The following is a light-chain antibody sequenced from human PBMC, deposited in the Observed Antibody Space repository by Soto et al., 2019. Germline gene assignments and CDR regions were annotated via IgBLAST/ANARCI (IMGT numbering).Light chain of an antibody. CDR2: SNN. CDR3: AAWADSLKGPV. Sequence: QSVLTQPPSASGTPGQTVIISCSGSISDIGRNTVNWYRQLPGTAPKLLTYSNNQRPSGVPDRFSGSKSGASASLAISGLQSEDEADYYCAAWADSLKGPVFGGGTKLTVL. V-gene: IGLV1-44*01. CDR1: ISDIGRNT. J-gene: IGLJ2*01.